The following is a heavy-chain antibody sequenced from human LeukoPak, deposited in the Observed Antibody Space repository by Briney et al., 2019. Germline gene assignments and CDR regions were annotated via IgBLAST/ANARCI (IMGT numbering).Heavy chain of an antibody. J-gene: IGHJ4*02. CDR2: IKQDGSEK. Sequence: GGSLRLSCAASGFTFSSHWMSWVRQAPGKGLEWVASIKQDGSEKYYVDSVKGRVTISRDNAKNSLYLQMNSLRAEDTAVYYCARVFGAGYSDYWGQGTLVTVSS. CDR3: ARVFGAGYSDY. V-gene: IGHV3-7*01. CDR1: GFTFSSHW. D-gene: IGHD4/OR15-4a*01.